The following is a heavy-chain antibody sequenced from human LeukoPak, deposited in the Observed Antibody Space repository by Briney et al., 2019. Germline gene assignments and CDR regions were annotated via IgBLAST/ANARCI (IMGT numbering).Heavy chain of an antibody. CDR1: GYTFTGYY. CDR2: INPNSGGT. CDR3: ARELSSSSSIGTNWFDP. J-gene: IGHJ5*02. Sequence: ASVKVSCKASGYTFTGYYMHWVRQAPGQGLEWMGWINPNSGGTNYAQKFQGRVTMTRDTSISTAYMELGRLRSDDTAVYYCARELSSSSSIGTNWFDPWGQGTLVTVSS. V-gene: IGHV1-2*02. D-gene: IGHD6-6*01.